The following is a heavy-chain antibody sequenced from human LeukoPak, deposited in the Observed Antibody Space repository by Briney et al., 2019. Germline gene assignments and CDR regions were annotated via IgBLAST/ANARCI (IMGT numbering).Heavy chain of an antibody. CDR2: IIPIFDTA. CDR1: GGTFSSYA. Sequence: ASVKVSCKASGGTFSSYAISWVRQAPGQGLEWMGGIIPIFDTANYAQKFQGRVTITTDESTSTAYMELSSLRSEDTAVYYCARGYDLNCSSTSCPWSGYYYMDVWGKGTTVTVSS. J-gene: IGHJ6*03. CDR3: ARGYDLNCSSTSCPWSGYYYMDV. V-gene: IGHV1-69*05. D-gene: IGHD2-2*01.